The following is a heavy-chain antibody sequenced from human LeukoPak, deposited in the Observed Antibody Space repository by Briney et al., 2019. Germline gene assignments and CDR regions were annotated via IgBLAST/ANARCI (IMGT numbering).Heavy chain of an antibody. Sequence: ASVKVSCKASGYTFTSYYMHWVRQAPGQGLEWMGIINPSGGSTSYAQKFQGRVTMTRDTSTSTAYMELSSLRSEDTAVYYCAREHSCSGGSCYPYYFDYWGQGTLVTVSS. D-gene: IGHD2-15*01. J-gene: IGHJ4*02. CDR2: INPSGGST. CDR3: AREHSCSGGSCYPYYFDY. V-gene: IGHV1-46*01. CDR1: GYTFTSYY.